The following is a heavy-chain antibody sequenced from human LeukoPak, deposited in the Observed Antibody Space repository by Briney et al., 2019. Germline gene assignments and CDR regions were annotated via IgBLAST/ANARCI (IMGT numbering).Heavy chain of an antibody. V-gene: IGHV3-66*01. CDR2: IYSGGST. D-gene: IGHD5-12*01. Sequence: GGSLRLSCAASGFTVSSNYMSWVRQAPGKGLEWVSVIYSGGSTYYADSVKGRFTISRDNSKNTLYLQMNSLRAEDTAVYYCARDFVSVATLGVYWGQGTLVTVSS. CDR1: GFTVSSNY. CDR3: ARDFVSVATLGVY. J-gene: IGHJ4*02.